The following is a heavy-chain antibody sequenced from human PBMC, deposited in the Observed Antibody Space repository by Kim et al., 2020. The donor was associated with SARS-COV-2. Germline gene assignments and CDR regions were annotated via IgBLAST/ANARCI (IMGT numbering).Heavy chain of an antibody. D-gene: IGHD5-12*01. CDR1: GYSFTSYW. Sequence: GESLKISCKGSGYSFTSYWISWVRQMPGKGLEWMGRIDPSDSYTNYSPSFQGHVTISADKSISTAYLQWSSLKASDTAMYYCASHSGYDYSYYYGMDVWGQGTTVTVSS. CDR2: IDPSDSYT. V-gene: IGHV5-10-1*01. CDR3: ASHSGYDYSYYYGMDV. J-gene: IGHJ6*02.